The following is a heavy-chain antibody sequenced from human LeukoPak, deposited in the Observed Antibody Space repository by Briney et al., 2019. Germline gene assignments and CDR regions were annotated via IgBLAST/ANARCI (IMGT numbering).Heavy chain of an antibody. V-gene: IGHV3-53*01. CDR1: DFTVSSSY. D-gene: IGHD6-13*01. J-gene: IGHJ3*02. CDR2: ISSGGST. Sequence: GGSLRLSCAAPDFTVSSSYMTWVRQAPGKGLEWVSVISSGGSTNYADSVKDRFTISRDKSKNTLFLQMNSLRGEDTAVYYCAGRGAAGTLSGAFDIWGQGTMVTVSS. CDR3: AGRGAAGTLSGAFDI.